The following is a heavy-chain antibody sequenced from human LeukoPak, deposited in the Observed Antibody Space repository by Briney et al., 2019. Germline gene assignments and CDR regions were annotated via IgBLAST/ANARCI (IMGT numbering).Heavy chain of an antibody. CDR3: AKDMEGSGGYERSIGDDAFDI. Sequence: GRSLRLSCAASGYTLDDYAMHWVRQAPGKGLEWDSGISWNSGSIGYADSVKGRFTISRDNAKNSLYLQMNSLRAEDTALYYCAKDMEGSGGYERSIGDDAFDIWAQGTMVTVSS. V-gene: IGHV3-9*01. J-gene: IGHJ3*02. CDR2: ISWNSGSI. D-gene: IGHD5-12*01. CDR1: GYTLDDYA.